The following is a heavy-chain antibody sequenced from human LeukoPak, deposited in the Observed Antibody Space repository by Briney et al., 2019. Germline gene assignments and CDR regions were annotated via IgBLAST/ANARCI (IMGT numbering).Heavy chain of an antibody. V-gene: IGHV4-34*01. D-gene: IGHD3-10*01. J-gene: IGHJ6*02. CDR3: ARGFRAGPYYYYGMDV. CDR2: INHSGST. Sequence: SETLSLTCAVYGGSFSGCYWSWIRQPPGKGLEWIGEINHSGSTNYNPSLKSRVTISVDTSKNQFSLKLSSVTAADTAVYYCARGFRAGPYYYYGMDVWGQGTTVTVSS. CDR1: GGSFSGCY.